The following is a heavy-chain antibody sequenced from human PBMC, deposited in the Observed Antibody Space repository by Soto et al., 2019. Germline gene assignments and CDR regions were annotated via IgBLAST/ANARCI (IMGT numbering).Heavy chain of an antibody. CDR1: GGTFSSYA. CDR3: ARPLRASSSPSPYYYGMDV. CDR2: IIPIFGTA. D-gene: IGHD6-6*01. V-gene: IGHV1-69*13. J-gene: IGHJ6*02. Sequence: SVKVSCKASGGTFSSYAISWVRRAPGEGLEWMGGIIPIFGTANYAQKFQGRVTITADESTSTAYMELSSLRSEDTAVYYCARPLRASSSPSPYYYGMDVWGQGTTVTVSS.